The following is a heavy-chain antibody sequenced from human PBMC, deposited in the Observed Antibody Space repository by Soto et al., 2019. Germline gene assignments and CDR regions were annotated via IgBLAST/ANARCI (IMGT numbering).Heavy chain of an antibody. V-gene: IGHV3-33*01. CDR1: VFTFSTYG. CDR3: ARAVGPFDY. CDR2: IWYDGSNK. J-gene: IGHJ4*02. Sequence: QVQLVESGGGVVQPGRSLRLSCVASVFTFSTYGMHWVRQAPGKGLEWVAVIWYDGSNKYYADSVRGRFTISRDNSKDMLYLQMNSLRAEDTAVYYCARAVGPFDYWGQGTLVTVSS. D-gene: IGHD3-16*01.